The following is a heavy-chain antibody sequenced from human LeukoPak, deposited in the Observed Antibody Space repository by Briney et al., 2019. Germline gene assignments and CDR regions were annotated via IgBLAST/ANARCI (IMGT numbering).Heavy chain of an antibody. CDR3: ARDTAMVTAFDY. V-gene: IGHV1-18*01. J-gene: IGHJ4*02. D-gene: IGHD5-18*01. Sequence: ASVKVSCKASGYTFTSYGISWVRQAPGQGLEWMGWISAYNGNTNYAQKLQGRVTMTTDTSTSTANMELRSLRSDDTAVYYCARDTAMVTAFDYWGQGTLVTVSS. CDR2: ISAYNGNT. CDR1: GYTFTSYG.